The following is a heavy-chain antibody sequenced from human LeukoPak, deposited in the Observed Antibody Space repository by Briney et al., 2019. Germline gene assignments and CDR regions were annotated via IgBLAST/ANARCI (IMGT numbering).Heavy chain of an antibody. CDR1: GYTFTSYD. Sequence: ASVKVSCKASGYTFTSYDINWVRQATGQGLEWMGWMNPNSGNTGYAQKFQGRVTMTRNTSISTAYMELSSLRSEDTAVYYCARDPLFGVPLPMSFNWFDPWGQGTLVTVSS. D-gene: IGHD3-3*01. J-gene: IGHJ5*02. CDR2: MNPNSGNT. V-gene: IGHV1-8*01. CDR3: ARDPLFGVPLPMSFNWFDP.